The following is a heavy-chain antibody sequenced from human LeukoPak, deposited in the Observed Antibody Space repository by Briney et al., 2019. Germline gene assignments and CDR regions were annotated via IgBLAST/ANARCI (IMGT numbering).Heavy chain of an antibody. J-gene: IGHJ4*02. V-gene: IGHV4-61*01. Sequence: SETLSLTCTVSGGSVSIGYFHWSWIRQAPGKGLEWIGHDGHTNYNPSLRSRVTISIDTSSNQFSLRLNSVTAADTAVYFCARLNWVVAANWGQGTLVTVSS. CDR1: GGSVSIGYFH. CDR3: ARLNWVVAAN. D-gene: IGHD2-15*01. CDR2: DGHT.